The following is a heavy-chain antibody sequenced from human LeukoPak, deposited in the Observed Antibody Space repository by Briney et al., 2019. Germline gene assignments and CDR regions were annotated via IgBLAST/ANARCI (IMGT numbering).Heavy chain of an antibody. CDR3: ARSPESLWFGESNPLYYYGMDV. J-gene: IGHJ6*02. Sequence: GGSLRLSCAASGFTFSSYGMHWVRQAPGKGLEWVAVIWYDGSNKYYADSVKGRFTIPRDNSKNTLYLQMNSLRAEDTAVYYCARSPESLWFGESNPLYYYGMDVWGQGTTVTVSS. D-gene: IGHD3-10*01. V-gene: IGHV3-33*01. CDR2: IWYDGSNK. CDR1: GFTFSSYG.